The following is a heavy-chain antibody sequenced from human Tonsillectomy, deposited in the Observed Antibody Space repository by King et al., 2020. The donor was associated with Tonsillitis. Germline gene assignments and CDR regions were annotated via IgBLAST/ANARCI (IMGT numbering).Heavy chain of an antibody. Sequence: VQLVESGGGVVQPGTSLRLSCAASGFTFSAYGMHWVRQAPGKGLEWVAFIRYDGSNQFYADFLKGRFTISRDNSKDTLYLQMNSLSAEDTAVYYCAKSLERRPSHPCDFWGQGTMVTVSS. V-gene: IGHV3-30*02. J-gene: IGHJ3*01. CDR1: GFTFSAYG. CDR2: IRYDGSNQ. D-gene: IGHD1-1*01. CDR3: AKSLERRPSHPCDF.